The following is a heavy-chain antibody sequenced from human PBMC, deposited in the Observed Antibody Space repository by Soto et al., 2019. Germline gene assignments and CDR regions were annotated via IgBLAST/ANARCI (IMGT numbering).Heavy chain of an antibody. CDR3: ATLSWEWLPFDY. J-gene: IGHJ4*02. V-gene: IGHV1-3*01. CDR2: INAGNGNT. CDR1: GYTFTSYA. D-gene: IGHD5-12*01. Sequence: ASVKVSCKASGYTFTSYAMHWVRQAPGQRLEWMGWINAGNGNTKYSQKFQGRVTITRDTSASTAYMELSSLRSEDTAVYYCATLSWEWLPFDYWGQGTLVTVSS.